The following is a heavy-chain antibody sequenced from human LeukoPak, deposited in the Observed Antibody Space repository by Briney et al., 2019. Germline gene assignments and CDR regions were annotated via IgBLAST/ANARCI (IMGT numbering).Heavy chain of an antibody. Sequence: SETLSLTCTVSGYSISSGYYWGWIRQPPGKGLEWIGSIYHSGSTYYNPSLKSRVTISVDTSKNQFSLKLRSVTAADTAVYYCARPQQLGSVDFDLWGRGTLVTVSS. CDR1: GYSISSGYY. CDR3: ARPQQLGSVDFDL. CDR2: IYHSGST. J-gene: IGHJ2*01. D-gene: IGHD6-13*01. V-gene: IGHV4-38-2*02.